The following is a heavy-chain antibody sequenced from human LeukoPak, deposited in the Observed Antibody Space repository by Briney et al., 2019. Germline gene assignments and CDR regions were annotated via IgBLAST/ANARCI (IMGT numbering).Heavy chain of an antibody. Sequence: GGSLRLSCAASGFTASSNYMSWVRQAPGKGLEWVSVIYSGGSTYYADSVKGRFTISRDNSKNTLYLQMNSLRAEDTAVYYCARRAIVDAFDIWGQGTMVTVSS. D-gene: IGHD1-26*01. CDR2: IYSGGST. J-gene: IGHJ3*02. V-gene: IGHV3-53*01. CDR3: ARRAIVDAFDI. CDR1: GFTASSNY.